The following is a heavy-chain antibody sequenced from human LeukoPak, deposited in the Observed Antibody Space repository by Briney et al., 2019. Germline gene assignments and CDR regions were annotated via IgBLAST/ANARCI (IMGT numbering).Heavy chain of an antibody. CDR2: TNPSTGGT. V-gene: IGHV1-2*02. Sequence: ASVKVCCKTSGYTFTGSYLHWVRHVPGQGLEWMGWTNPSTGGTKSAQQFEGRVTMTRDTSNTTGYMELRSLRPDDTATYYCARGGAFCSITTCHEFDHWGQGTLVIVSS. CDR1: GYTFTGSY. D-gene: IGHD2-2*01. CDR3: ARGGAFCSITTCHEFDH. J-gene: IGHJ4*02.